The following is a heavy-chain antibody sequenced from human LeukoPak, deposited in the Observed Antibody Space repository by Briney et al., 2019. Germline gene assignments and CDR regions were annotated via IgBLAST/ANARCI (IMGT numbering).Heavy chain of an antibody. CDR1: GFTFSSYA. Sequence: PGGSLRLSCAASGFTFSSYAMSWVRQAPGKGLEWVSAISGSGGSTYYADSVKGRFTISRDNSKNTLYLQMNSLRAEDTAVYYCASISDYGDYVDYWGQGTLVTVSS. D-gene: IGHD4-17*01. CDR2: ISGSGGST. CDR3: ASISDYGDYVDY. J-gene: IGHJ4*02. V-gene: IGHV3-23*01.